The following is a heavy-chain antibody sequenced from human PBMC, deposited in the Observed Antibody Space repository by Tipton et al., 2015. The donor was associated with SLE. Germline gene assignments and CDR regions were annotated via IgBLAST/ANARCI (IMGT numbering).Heavy chain of an antibody. CDR3: ARQGGVVTSKCYYGMDV. D-gene: IGHD3-3*01. CDR2: IYTTGST. Sequence: TLSLTCTVSGASISSYYWSWIRQPPGKGLEFIGYIYTTGSTYYNPSLKSRVTISVDTSKNQFSLKLSSVTAADTAVYYCARQGGVVTSKCYYGMDVWGQGTTVTVSS. J-gene: IGHJ6*02. CDR1: GASISSYY. V-gene: IGHV4-4*08.